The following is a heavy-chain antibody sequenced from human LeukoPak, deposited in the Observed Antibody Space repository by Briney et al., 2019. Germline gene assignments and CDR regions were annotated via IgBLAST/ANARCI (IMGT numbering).Heavy chain of an antibody. D-gene: IGHD2-21*01. Sequence: SETLSLTCTVSGGSISSYYCSWIRQPAGKGLEWIGRIYTSGSTNYNPSLKRRVTMSVDTSQNQFSLKLRSVTAADTAVYYCARVGLWDYFDYSGQGTLVTVSS. CDR1: GGSISSYY. CDR3: ARVGLWDYFDY. J-gene: IGHJ4*02. V-gene: IGHV4-4*07. CDR2: IYTSGST.